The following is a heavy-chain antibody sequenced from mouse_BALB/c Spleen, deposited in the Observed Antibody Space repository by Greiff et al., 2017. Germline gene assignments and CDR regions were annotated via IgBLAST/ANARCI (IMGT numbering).Heavy chain of an antibody. CDR1: GFTFSSYG. CDR3: ARQEAMDY. V-gene: IGHV5-6*01. J-gene: IGHJ4*01. CDR2: ISSGGSYT. Sequence: VQLKESGGDLVKPGGSLKLSCAASGFTFSSYGMSWVRQTPDKRLEWVATISSGGSYTYYPDSVKGRFTISRDNAKNTLYLQMSSLKSEDTAMYYCARQEAMDYWGQGTSVTVSS.